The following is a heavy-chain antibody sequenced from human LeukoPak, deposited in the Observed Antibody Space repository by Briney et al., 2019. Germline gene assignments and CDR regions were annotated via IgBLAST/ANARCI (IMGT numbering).Heavy chain of an antibody. CDR2: ISCSGGST. J-gene: IGHJ4*02. D-gene: IGHD6-13*01. Sequence: QPGGSLRLSCAASGFTFSRYAMSWVRQAPGKGLEWVSAISCSGGSTFYADSVKGRFTISRDNSKNTLFLLLNSLRAEDTAVYYCAKIRGAAAVGTSSDFDYWGQGTLVTVSS. CDR1: GFTFSRYA. V-gene: IGHV3-23*01. CDR3: AKIRGAAAVGTSSDFDY.